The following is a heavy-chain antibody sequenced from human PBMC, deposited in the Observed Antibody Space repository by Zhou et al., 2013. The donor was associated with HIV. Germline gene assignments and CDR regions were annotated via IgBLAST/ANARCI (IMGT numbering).Heavy chain of an antibody. CDR2: IIPIFGTA. D-gene: IGHD2-2*02. CDR3: ARGYCSSTSCYTDYYYYMDV. J-gene: IGHJ6*03. V-gene: IGHV1-69*05. Sequence: QVQLVQSGAEVKKPGSSVKVSCKASGGTFSSYAISWVRQAPGQGLEWMGGIIPIFGTANYAQKFQGRVTITTDESTSTAYMELSSLRSEDTAVYYCARGYCSSTSCYTDYYYYMDVWGKGTTVTVSS. CDR1: GGTFSSYA.